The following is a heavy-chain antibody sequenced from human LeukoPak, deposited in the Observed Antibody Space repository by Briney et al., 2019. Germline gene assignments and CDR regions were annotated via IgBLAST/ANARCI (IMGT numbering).Heavy chain of an antibody. V-gene: IGHV1-46*01. D-gene: IGHD1-26*01. Sequence: ASVKDSRMASRYTFTSYYMHWVRQAPGQGLEWMAIINPRGGSTTYAERFQGRVTVTRDTSTSAVYMEVSSLSSGDTAVYYCARAATHIVGATFFDYWGEGTLVTVSS. CDR1: RYTFTSYY. CDR3: ARAATHIVGATFFDY. CDR2: INPRGGST. J-gene: IGHJ4*02.